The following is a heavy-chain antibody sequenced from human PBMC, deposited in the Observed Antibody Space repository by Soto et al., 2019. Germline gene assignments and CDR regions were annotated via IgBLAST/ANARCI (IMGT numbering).Heavy chain of an antibody. CDR3: ARRGRGLYYYYGMDV. CDR1: GGSISSSSYY. V-gene: IGHV4-39*01. D-gene: IGHD3-16*01. Sequence: KSSETLSLTCTVSGGSISSSSYYWGWIRQPPGKGLEWIGSIYYSGSTYYNPSLKSRVTISVDTSKNQFSLKLSSVTAADTAVYYCARRGRGLYYYYGMDVWGQGTTVTVSS. J-gene: IGHJ6*02. CDR2: IYYSGST.